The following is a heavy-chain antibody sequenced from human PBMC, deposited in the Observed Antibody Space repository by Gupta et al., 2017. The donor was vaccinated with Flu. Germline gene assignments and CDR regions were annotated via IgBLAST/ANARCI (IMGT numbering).Heavy chain of an antibody. CDR2: ISAYNGKT. J-gene: IGHJ4*02. CDR3: ARRAGDDFWSALPTDF. CDR1: GYRFTNYG. V-gene: IGHV1-18*01. Sequence: QVQLVQSGAEVKKPGASVKVSCTASGYRFTNYGITWVRQAPGQGLEWVGWISAYNGKTKYAQKLQGRVTMTTDTSTNTVFMELRSLRSDDTAVYFCARRAGDDFWSALPTDFWGQGTLVTVSS. D-gene: IGHD3-3*01.